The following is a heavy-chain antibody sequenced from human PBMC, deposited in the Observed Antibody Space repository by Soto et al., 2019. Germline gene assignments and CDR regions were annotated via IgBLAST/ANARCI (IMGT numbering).Heavy chain of an antibody. V-gene: IGHV3-21*01. Sequence: EVQLVESGGGLVKPGGSLRLSCAASGFTFSSYSMNWFRQAPGKGLEWVSSISSSSSYIYYADSVKGRFTISRDNAKNSLYLQMNSLRVEDTAVYYCARDYGDYFFDYWGQGTLVTVSS. CDR1: GFTFSSYS. CDR3: ARDYGDYFFDY. D-gene: IGHD4-17*01. J-gene: IGHJ4*02. CDR2: ISSSSSYI.